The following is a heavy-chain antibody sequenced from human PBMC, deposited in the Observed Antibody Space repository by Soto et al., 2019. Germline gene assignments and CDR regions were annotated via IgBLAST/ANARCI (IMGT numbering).Heavy chain of an antibody. CDR1: GFTFDEYA. CDR2: ISWNSGSK. Sequence: EVQLEESGGGLVQPGRSLRLSCAASGFTFDEYAMHWVRQAPGKGLEWVSGISWNSGSKGYADSVKGRFTISRDNAKNSLYLQMNSLRAEDTALYDCAKSLERWSDDYYYMDVWGKGTTVTVSS. J-gene: IGHJ6*03. V-gene: IGHV3-9*01. D-gene: IGHD2-15*01. CDR3: AKSLERWSDDYYYMDV.